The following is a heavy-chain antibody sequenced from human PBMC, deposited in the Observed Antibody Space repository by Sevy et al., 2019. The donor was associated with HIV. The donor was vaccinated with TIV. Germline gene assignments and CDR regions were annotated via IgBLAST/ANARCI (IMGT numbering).Heavy chain of an antibody. CDR1: GYTFTSYY. V-gene: IGHV1-46*01. Sequence: ASVKVSCKASGYTFTSYYMHWVRQAPGQGLEWMGIINPSGGSTSYAQKFQGRVTMTRDTSTSTVYMELSSLRSEDTAVYYYAIQNHLAAAAWVLAYWGQGTLVTVSS. CDR3: AIQNHLAAAAWVLAY. J-gene: IGHJ4*02. D-gene: IGHD6-13*01. CDR2: INPSGGST.